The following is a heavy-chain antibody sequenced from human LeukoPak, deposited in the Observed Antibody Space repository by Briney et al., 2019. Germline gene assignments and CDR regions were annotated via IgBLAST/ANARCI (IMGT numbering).Heavy chain of an antibody. J-gene: IGHJ6*03. Sequence: SETLSLTCTVSGGSISSYYWSWIRQPPGKGLEWIGYIYTSGSTNYNHSLKSRVTISVYTSKNQFSLKLSSVTAADTAVYYCARHQRFVAAGTLALYYYYYMDVWGKGTTVTVSS. D-gene: IGHD6-19*01. CDR2: IYTSGST. CDR1: GGSISSYY. V-gene: IGHV4-4*09. CDR3: ARHQRFVAAGTLALYYYYYMDV.